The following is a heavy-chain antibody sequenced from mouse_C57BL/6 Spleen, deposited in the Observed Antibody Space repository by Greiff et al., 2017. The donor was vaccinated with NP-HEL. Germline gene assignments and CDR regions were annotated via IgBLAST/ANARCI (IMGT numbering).Heavy chain of an antibody. CDR2: ISSGSSTI. D-gene: IGHD1-1*01. CDR3: ARDYYGSSL. V-gene: IGHV5-17*01. CDR1: GFTFCDYG. Sequence: EVMLVESGGGLVKPGGSLKLSCAASGFTFCDYGMHWVRQAPEKGLEWVAYISSGSSTIYYADTVKGRFTISRDNAKNTLFLQMTSLRSEDTAMYYCARDYYGSSLWGTGTTVTVSS. J-gene: IGHJ1*03.